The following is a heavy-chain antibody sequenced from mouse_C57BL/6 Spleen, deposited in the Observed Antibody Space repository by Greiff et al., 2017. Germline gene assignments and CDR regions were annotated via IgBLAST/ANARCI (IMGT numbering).Heavy chain of an antibody. D-gene: IGHD1-1*01. J-gene: IGHJ2*01. CDR1: GYTFTSYW. CDR2: IDPSDSYT. CDR3: ARSGSSSDY. Sequence: VKLQQPGAELVKPGASVKLSCKASGYTFTSYWMQWVKQRPGQGLEWIGEIDPSDSYTNYNQKFKGKATLTVDTSSSTAYMQLSSLTSEDSAVYYCARSGSSSDYWGQGTTLTVSS. V-gene: IGHV1-50*01.